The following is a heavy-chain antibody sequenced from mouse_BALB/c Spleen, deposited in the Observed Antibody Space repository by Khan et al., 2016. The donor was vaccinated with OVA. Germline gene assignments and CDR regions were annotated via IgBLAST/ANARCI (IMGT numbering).Heavy chain of an antibody. Sequence: IQLLQSGPDLVKPGASVKMSCKASGYSFTNYYVNWVKQSHGKSLECIGRVNPNTGNTNYNQKFKGKAILIVDTSSSTAYMELRGLTSEDSAVYYCARGYDFFAYGGQGILVTGSA. D-gene: IGHD2-14*01. V-gene: IGHV1-26*01. J-gene: IGHJ3*01. CDR3: ARGYDFFAY. CDR2: VNPNTGNT. CDR1: GYSFTNYY.